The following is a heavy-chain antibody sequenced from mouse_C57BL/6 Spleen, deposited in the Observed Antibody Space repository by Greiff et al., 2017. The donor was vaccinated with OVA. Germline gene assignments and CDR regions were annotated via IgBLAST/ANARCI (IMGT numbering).Heavy chain of an antibody. V-gene: IGHV1-54*01. D-gene: IGHD3-2*02. CDR3: ARGGYSSGYFAY. J-gene: IGHJ3*01. Sequence: VQLQQSGAELVRPGTSVKVSCKASGYAFTNYLIEWVKQRPGQGLEWIGVINPGSGGTNYNEKFKGKATLTANKSSSTAYMQLSSLTSEDSAVYFCARGGYSSGYFAYWGQGTLVTVSA. CDR1: GYAFTNYL. CDR2: INPGSGGT.